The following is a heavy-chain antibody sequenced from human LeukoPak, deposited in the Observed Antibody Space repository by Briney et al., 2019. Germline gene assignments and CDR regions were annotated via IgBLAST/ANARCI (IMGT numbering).Heavy chain of an antibody. D-gene: IGHD3-22*01. CDR3: ARVRRVVVITLTSGAFDI. CDR2: IYTSGST. J-gene: IGHJ3*02. CDR1: GGSISSGSYY. Sequence: PSQTLSLTCTVSGGSISSGSYYWSWIRQPAGKGLGWIGRIYTSGSTNYNPSLKSRVTISVDTSKNQFSLKLSSVTAADTAVYYCARVRRVVVITLTSGAFDIWGQGIMVTVSS. V-gene: IGHV4-61*02.